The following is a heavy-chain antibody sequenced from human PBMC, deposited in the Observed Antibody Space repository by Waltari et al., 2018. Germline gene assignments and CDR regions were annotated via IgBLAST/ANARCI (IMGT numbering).Heavy chain of an antibody. V-gene: IGHV1-69*13. D-gene: IGHD1-26*01. CDR2: ISPSFGTA. Sequence: QVQLVQSGAEVKKPGSSVKVSCKASGGTFSSYAISWVRQAPGQGLEWMGGISPSFGTANYAQKFQGRVTITADESTSTAYMELSSLRSEDTAVYYCARERGIVGATTPTNDAFDIWGQGTMVTVSS. CDR3: ARERGIVGATTPTNDAFDI. CDR1: GGTFSSYA. J-gene: IGHJ3*02.